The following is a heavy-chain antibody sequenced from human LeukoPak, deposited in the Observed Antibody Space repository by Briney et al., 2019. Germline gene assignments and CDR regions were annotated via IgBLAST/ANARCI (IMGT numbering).Heavy chain of an antibody. CDR3: ARQSTGDYLSYSDY. V-gene: IGHV4-39*01. Sequence: SETLSLTCTVSGGSISSSSYYWGWIRQPPGKGLEWIGSIYYSGSTYYNPSLKSRVTISVDTSKNQFSLKPSSVTAADTAVYYCARQSTGDYLSYSDYWGQGTLVTVSS. CDR1: GGSISSSSYY. D-gene: IGHD4-17*01. J-gene: IGHJ4*02. CDR2: IYYSGST.